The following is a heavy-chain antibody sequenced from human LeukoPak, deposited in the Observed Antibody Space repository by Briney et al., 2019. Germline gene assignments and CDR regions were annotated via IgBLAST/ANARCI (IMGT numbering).Heavy chain of an antibody. J-gene: IGHJ3*02. V-gene: IGHV3-21*01. CDR1: GFTFSSYE. D-gene: IGHD6-13*01. CDR3: ARVPSIAAEYAFDI. Sequence: PGGSLRLSCAASGFTFSSYEMNWVRQAPGKGLEWVSSISSSSSYIYYADSVKGRFTISRDNAKNSLYLQMNSLRAEDTAVYYCARVPSIAAEYAFDIWGQGTMVTVSS. CDR2: ISSSSSYI.